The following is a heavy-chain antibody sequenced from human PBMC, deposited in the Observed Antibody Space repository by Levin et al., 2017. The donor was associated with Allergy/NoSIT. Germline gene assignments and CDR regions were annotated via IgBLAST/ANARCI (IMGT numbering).Heavy chain of an antibody. CDR1: GFTFSNNG. V-gene: IGHV3-30*18. CDR3: AKQAGSGFDY. CDR2: ISYDGSNK. D-gene: IGHD2-15*01. Sequence: PGGSLRLSCAASGFTFSNNGMHWVRQAPGKGLEWVAVISYDGSNKYYADSVKGRFTISRDNSKNTLYLQMNSPRAEDTAVYYCAKQAGSGFDYWGQGTLVTVSS. J-gene: IGHJ4*02.